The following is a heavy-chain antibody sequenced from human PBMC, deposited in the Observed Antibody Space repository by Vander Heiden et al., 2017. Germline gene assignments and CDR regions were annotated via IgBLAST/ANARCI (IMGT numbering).Heavy chain of an antibody. CDR1: GFPFSDDY. V-gene: IGHV3-72*01. J-gene: IGHJ1*01. D-gene: IGHD3-22*01. CDR2: IRNKAASNTT. Sequence: EVQPVDSGRGLFQPAGSLSLSCVGSGFPFSDDYMAWVRQAPGKGQEWVGRIRNKAASNTTAYAASVEGRFAISRDDSKNSLYLQLNSLKTEDTAMYYCATSPSSGYNWGQGTHVTVSS. CDR3: ATSPSSGYN.